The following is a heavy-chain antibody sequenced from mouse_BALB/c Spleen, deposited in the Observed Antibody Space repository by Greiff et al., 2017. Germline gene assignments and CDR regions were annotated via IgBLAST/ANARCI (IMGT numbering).Heavy chain of an antibody. CDR3: ARGTGPFAY. CDR2: INPSTGYT. CDR1: GYTFTSYW. Sequence: QVQLQQSGAELAKPGASVKMSCKASGYTFTSYWMHWVKQRPGQGLEWIGYINPSTGYTEYNQKFKDKATLTADKSSSTAYMQLSSLTSEDSAVYYCARGTGPFAYWGQGTLVTVSA. J-gene: IGHJ3*01. D-gene: IGHD3-3*01. V-gene: IGHV1-7*01.